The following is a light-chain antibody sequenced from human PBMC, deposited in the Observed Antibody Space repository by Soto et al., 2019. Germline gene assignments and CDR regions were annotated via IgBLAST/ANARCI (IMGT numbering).Light chain of an antibody. CDR3: SSYAGSNNVV. V-gene: IGLV2-8*01. CDR2: EVS. Sequence: QSALTQPPSASGSPGQSVTISCTGTSSDIGGYNYVSWYQQQPGKAPKLMISEVSKRPSGVPDRFSGSKSGNTASLTVSGLEAEAEADYYCSSYAGSNNVVFGGGTKLTVL. CDR1: SSDIGGYNY. J-gene: IGLJ2*01.